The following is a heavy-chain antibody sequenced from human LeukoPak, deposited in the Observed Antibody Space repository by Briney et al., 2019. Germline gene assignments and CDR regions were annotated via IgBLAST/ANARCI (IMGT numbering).Heavy chain of an antibody. CDR3: ASLVGFSLYY. D-gene: IGHD1-26*01. V-gene: IGHV3-15*04. CDR2: IAVRSDGGTT. Sequence: PGGSLRLSCAASGFTFSSYAMSWVRQAPGKGLEWVGHIAVRSDGGTTDYAAPVKGRFTISRDDSKSTLYLQMDSLQTEDTAVYYCASLVGFSLYYWGQGTLVTVSS. CDR1: GFTFSSYA. J-gene: IGHJ4*02.